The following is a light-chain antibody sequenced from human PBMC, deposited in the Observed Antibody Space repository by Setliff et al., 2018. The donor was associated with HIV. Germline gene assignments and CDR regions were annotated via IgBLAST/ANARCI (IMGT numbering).Light chain of an antibody. Sequence: GAPGQRVTISCTGSSSNIGAGYDVHWYQQLPGTAPKLLIYGNSNRPSGVPDRFSGSKSGTSASLAITGLQAEDEADYYCCSYAGSSTYVFGTGTKVTVL. CDR3: CSYAGSSTYV. V-gene: IGLV1-40*01. CDR2: GNS. CDR1: SSNIGAGYD. J-gene: IGLJ1*01.